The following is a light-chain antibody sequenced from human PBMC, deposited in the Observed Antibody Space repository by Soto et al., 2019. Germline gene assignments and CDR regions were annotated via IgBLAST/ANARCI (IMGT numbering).Light chain of an antibody. CDR3: QQRRT. J-gene: IGKJ1*01. V-gene: IGKV3-11*01. CDR1: QSVSSY. Sequence: EIVLTQSPATLSLSPGERATPSCRASQSVSSYLAWYQQKPGQAPRLLIYDASNRATGIPARFSGSGSGTDFTLTISSLEPEDFAVYYCQQRRTFGQGTKVDIK. CDR2: DAS.